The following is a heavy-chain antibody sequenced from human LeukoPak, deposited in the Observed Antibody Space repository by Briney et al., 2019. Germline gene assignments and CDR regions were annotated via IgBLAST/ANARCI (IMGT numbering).Heavy chain of an antibody. CDR2: ISNSETT. CDR1: GGSISSYY. J-gene: IGHJ5*02. Sequence: SETLSLTCTVSGGSISSYYWSWIRQTPGKGLEWIGYISNSETTDYGPSFKSRVTMSLDTSKNQFSLKLSSVTAADTGVYYCARGYCSDERCPVFPSWGQGTLVTASS. D-gene: IGHD2-15*01. V-gene: IGHV4-59*01. CDR3: ARGYCSDERCPVFPS.